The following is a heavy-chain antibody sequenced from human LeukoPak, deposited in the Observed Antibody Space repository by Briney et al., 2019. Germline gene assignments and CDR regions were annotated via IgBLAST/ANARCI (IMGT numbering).Heavy chain of an antibody. V-gene: IGHV3-30*02. CDR3: AKDGELSDVFDY. J-gene: IGHJ4*02. D-gene: IGHD3-16*02. Sequence: GGPLRLSCAASGFTFSSYGMHWVRQAPGKGLEWVAFIRYDGSNKYYADSVKGRFTISRDNSKNTLYLQMNSLRAEDTAVYYCAKDGELSDVFDYWGQGTLVTVSS. CDR2: IRYDGSNK. CDR1: GFTFSSYG.